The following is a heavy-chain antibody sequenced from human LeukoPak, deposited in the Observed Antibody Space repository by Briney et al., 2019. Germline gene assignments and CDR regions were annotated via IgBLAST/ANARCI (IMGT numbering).Heavy chain of an antibody. CDR1: GGCFCGYY. D-gene: IGHD3-10*01. J-gene: IGHJ5*02. Sequence: SETLSLTCAVDGGCFCGYYWRWMPPPPGKGLEGIGEINHSGSTNYNTFLNSRVTIAVDTSKKHFILKMSFVTAEDAVFYYWGRHLANFRWGVNPRWFDPWGQGTLVTVSS. V-gene: IGHV4-34*01. CDR2: INHSGST. CDR3: GRHLANFRWGVNPRWFDP.